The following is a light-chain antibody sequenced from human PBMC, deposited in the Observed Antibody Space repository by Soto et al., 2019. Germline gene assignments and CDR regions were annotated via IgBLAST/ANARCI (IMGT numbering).Light chain of an antibody. CDR3: SSYTSSSTRV. J-gene: IGLJ1*01. CDR1: SSEVGAYDF. Sequence: QSVLTQPASVSGPPGQSITISCTGTSSEVGAYDFVSWYQQHPDKAPKLMIYEVSNRPSGVSNRFSGSKSVNTATLTISGLQAEDEADYYCSSYTSSSTRVFGTGTKVTVL. V-gene: IGLV2-14*03. CDR2: EVS.